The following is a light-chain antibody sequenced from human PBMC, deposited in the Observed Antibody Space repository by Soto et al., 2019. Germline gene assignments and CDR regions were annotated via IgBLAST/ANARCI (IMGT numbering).Light chain of an antibody. CDR3: AAWDDSLSAWV. Sequence: QSVLSQPPSASGTPGQTVTISCSGSSYNIEKNLADWYQQLPGTAPKLLIYKNSQRPSGVPDRFSGSKSATAASLTVSGLRSDDEADYYCAAWDDSLSAWVFGGGTQLTFL. CDR2: KNS. V-gene: IGLV1-47*01. CDR1: SYNIEKNL. J-gene: IGLJ3*02.